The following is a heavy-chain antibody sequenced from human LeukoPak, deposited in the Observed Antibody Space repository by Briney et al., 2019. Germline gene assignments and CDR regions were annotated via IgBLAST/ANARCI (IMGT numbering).Heavy chain of an antibody. D-gene: IGHD6-6*01. V-gene: IGHV4-59*01. CDR1: GGSISSYY. J-gene: IGHJ4*02. Sequence: SETLSLTCTVSGGSISSYYWSWIRQPPGKGLEWIGYIYYSGGTNYNPSLKSRVTISVDTSKNQFSLKLSSVTAADTAVYYCAREHNRSSYFDYWGQGTLVTVSS. CDR3: AREHNRSSYFDY. CDR2: IYYSGGT.